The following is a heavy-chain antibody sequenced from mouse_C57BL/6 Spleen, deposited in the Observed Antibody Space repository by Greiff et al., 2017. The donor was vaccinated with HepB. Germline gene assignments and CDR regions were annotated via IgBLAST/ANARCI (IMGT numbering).Heavy chain of an antibody. J-gene: IGHJ2*01. CDR3: AREGDGSSPYYFDY. D-gene: IGHD1-1*01. V-gene: IGHV1-55*01. Sequence: QVQLQQPGAELVKPGASVKMSCKASGYTFTSYWITWVKQRPGQGLEWIGDIYPGSGSTNYNEKFKSKATLTVDTSSSTAYMQLSSLTSEDSAVYYCAREGDGSSPYYFDYWGQGTTLTVSS. CDR2: IYPGSGST. CDR1: GYTFTSYW.